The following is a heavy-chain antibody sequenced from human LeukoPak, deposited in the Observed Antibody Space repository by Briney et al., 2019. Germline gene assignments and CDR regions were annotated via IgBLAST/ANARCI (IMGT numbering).Heavy chain of an antibody. CDR3: ARDPFNYYGSGSQKDY. J-gene: IGHJ4*02. D-gene: IGHD3-10*01. CDR1: GFTFSSYS. V-gene: IGHV3-21*01. Sequence: GGSLRLSCAASGFTFSSYSINWVPQAPGKGLEWVSSISSSSSYIYYADSVKGRFTISRDNAKNSLYLQMNSLRAEDTAVYYRARDPFNYYGSGSQKDYWGQGTLVTVSS. CDR2: ISSSSSYI.